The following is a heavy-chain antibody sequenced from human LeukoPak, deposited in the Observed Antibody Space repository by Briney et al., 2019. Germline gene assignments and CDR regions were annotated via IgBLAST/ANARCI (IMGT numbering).Heavy chain of an antibody. Sequence: GASVKVSCKASGYTFTSYAMHWVRQAPGQRLEWMGWINAGNGNTKYSQKFQGRVTITRDTSASTAYMELSSLRSEDTAVYYCARAFHDYGDYIRYYYGMDVWGRGTTVTVSS. CDR2: INAGNGNT. J-gene: IGHJ6*02. D-gene: IGHD4-17*01. V-gene: IGHV1-3*01. CDR3: ARAFHDYGDYIRYYYGMDV. CDR1: GYTFTSYA.